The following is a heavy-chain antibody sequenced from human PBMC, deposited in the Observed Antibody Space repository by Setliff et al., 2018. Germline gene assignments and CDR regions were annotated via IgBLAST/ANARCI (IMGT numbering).Heavy chain of an antibody. Sequence: PSETLSLTCTVSGGSISSDSDYWSWFRQSAGKGLEWIGRIYASGSTEYSPSLGSRVTVSVDTSRNQFSLQLSPVTSADTAIYYCTKGRVGLAARAGYWGQGTLVTVSS. CDR1: GGSISSDSDY. J-gene: IGHJ4*02. V-gene: IGHV4-61*02. CDR3: TKGRVGLAARAGY. D-gene: IGHD1-26*01. CDR2: IYASGST.